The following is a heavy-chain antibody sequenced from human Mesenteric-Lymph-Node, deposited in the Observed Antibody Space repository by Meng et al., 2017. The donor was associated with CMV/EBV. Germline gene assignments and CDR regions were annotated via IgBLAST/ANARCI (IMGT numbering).Heavy chain of an antibody. D-gene: IGHD3-10*01. J-gene: IGHJ5*02. V-gene: IGHV4-59*12. CDR3: ARGRLLRFGPNNWFDP. CDR2: IYYSGST. Sequence: GSLRLSCTVSSGSISSYYWSWIRQPPGKGLEWIGYIYYSGSTNYNPSLKSRVTISVDTSKNQLSLKLTSMTAADMAVYYCARGRLLRFGPNNWFDPWGLGILVTVSS. CDR1: SGSISSYY.